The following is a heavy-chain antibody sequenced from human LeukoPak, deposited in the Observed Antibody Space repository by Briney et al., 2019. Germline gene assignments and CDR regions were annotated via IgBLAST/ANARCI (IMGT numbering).Heavy chain of an antibody. CDR1: GFTFSSYS. Sequence: GGSLRLSCAASGFTFSSYSMNWVRQAPGKGLEWVSAISGSGGSTYYADSVKGRFTISRDNSKNTLYLQMNSLRAEDTAVYYCAKDFSSGWFGYWGQGTLVTVSS. J-gene: IGHJ5*01. CDR3: AKDFSSGWFGY. D-gene: IGHD6-19*01. CDR2: ISGSGGST. V-gene: IGHV3-23*01.